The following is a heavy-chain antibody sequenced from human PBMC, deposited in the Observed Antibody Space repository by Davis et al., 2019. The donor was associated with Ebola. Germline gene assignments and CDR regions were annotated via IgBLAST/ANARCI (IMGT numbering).Heavy chain of an antibody. V-gene: IGHV3-7*01. CDR1: GFTFSSYW. D-gene: IGHD3-10*01. CDR2: IKPDGSEK. CDR3: ARAVVWFGELLYLDFFEY. J-gene: IGHJ4*02. Sequence: GESLKISCAASGFTFSSYWMSWVRQAPGKGLEWLANIKPDGSEKYYVDSVKGRFTISRDNAKNSLYLQMNSLRAEDTAVYYCARAVVWFGELLYLDFFEYWGQGTLVTVSS.